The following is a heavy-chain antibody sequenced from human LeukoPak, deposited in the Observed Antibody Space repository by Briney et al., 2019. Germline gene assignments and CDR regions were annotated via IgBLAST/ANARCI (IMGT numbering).Heavy chain of an antibody. CDR3: ARGGAGYAFDY. D-gene: IGHD5-12*01. V-gene: IGHV3-66*02. J-gene: IGHJ4*02. Sequence: GGSLRLSCAASGFTFSTNYMSWVRQAPGKGLEWVSVISSGGTPYYSDSVKGRFTISTVSSENTLYLQMHSLKADDTTVYYCARGGAGYAFDYWGQGTLVTVSS. CDR2: ISSGGTP. CDR1: GFTFSTNY.